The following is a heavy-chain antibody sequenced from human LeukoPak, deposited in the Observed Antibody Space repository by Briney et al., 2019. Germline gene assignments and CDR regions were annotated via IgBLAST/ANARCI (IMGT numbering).Heavy chain of an antibody. CDR2: ISDTGGST. J-gene: IGHJ4*02. V-gene: IGHV3-23*01. D-gene: IGHD2-15*01. Sequence: GSLTLSCAASGFTFSNYAVGGVRQAPGKGRGGVSGISDTGGSTYYAASVKGRFTISRDNSKTRLYLQMNSLRGEDTAVYYCAKVAATATGHFDNWGQGTLVTVSS. CDR1: GFTFSNYA. CDR3: AKVAATATGHFDN.